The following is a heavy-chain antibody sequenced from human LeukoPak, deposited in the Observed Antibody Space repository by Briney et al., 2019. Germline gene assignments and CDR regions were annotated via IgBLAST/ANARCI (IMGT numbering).Heavy chain of an antibody. V-gene: IGHV1-69*13. Sequence: GASVKVSCKASGGTFTSYAISWVRQAPGQGLEWMGGIIPIFGTANYAQKFQGRVTITADESTSTAYMELSSLRSEDTAVHYCARVLITIFGVVMNFGMDVWGQGTTVTVSS. CDR1: GGTFTSYA. CDR3: ARVLITIFGVVMNFGMDV. D-gene: IGHD3-3*01. CDR2: IIPIFGTA. J-gene: IGHJ6*02.